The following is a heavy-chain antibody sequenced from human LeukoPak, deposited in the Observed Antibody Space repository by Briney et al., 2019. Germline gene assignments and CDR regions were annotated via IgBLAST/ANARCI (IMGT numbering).Heavy chain of an antibody. CDR2: IYYSGST. Sequence: SETLSLTCTVSGGSISSGGYYWSWIRQHPGKGLEWIGYIYYSGSTYYNPSLKSRVTISVDTSKNQFSLKLSSVTAADTAVYYCARAVAGTFDYWGQGTLVTVSS. CDR1: GGSISSGGYY. D-gene: IGHD1-14*01. V-gene: IGHV4-31*03. CDR3: ARAVAGTFDY. J-gene: IGHJ4*02.